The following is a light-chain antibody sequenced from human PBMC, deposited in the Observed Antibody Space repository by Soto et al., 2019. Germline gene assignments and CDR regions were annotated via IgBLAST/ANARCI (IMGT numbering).Light chain of an antibody. CDR1: SSDVGSYNL. CDR2: EGS. CDR3: CSCAGSLVV. V-gene: IGLV2-23*01. J-gene: IGLJ2*01. Sequence: QSALTQPASVSGSPGQSITISCTGTSSDVGSYNLVSWYQQHPAKAPKLMIYEGSKRPSGVSNRFSGSKSGNTASLSISGLQAEDEADYYCCSCAGSLVVFGGGTELTVL.